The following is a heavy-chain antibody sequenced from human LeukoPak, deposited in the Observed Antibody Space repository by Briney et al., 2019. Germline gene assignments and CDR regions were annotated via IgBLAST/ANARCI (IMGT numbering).Heavy chain of an antibody. V-gene: IGHV3-23*01. J-gene: IGHJ4*02. CDR2: ISSHGADT. D-gene: IGHD1-14*01. Sequence: GGSLRLSCAVSRFAFSTYAMTWVRQAPGQGLEYVSTISSHGADTYYADSVKGRFPISRDNSKNTLYLQMTSLRVEDTAVYFCANYRKPQGLDYWGQGTLVTVSS. CDR3: ANYRKPQGLDY. CDR1: RFAFSTYA.